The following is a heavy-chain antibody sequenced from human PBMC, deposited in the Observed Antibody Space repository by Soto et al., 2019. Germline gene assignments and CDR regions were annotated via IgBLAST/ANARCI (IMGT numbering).Heavy chain of an antibody. D-gene: IGHD2-2*01. J-gene: IGHJ5*02. V-gene: IGHV1-46*01. Sequence: GASVKVSCKASGYTLTRYCIHWVRQAPGQGLEWMGIINPNSGSTSYAQKFQDRVTMTRDTSTSTVYMELSSLRSEDTAVYYRARDIVVAPTARGWFDPWGQGTLVTVSS. CDR2: INPNSGST. CDR3: ARDIVVAPTARGWFDP. CDR1: GYTLTRYC.